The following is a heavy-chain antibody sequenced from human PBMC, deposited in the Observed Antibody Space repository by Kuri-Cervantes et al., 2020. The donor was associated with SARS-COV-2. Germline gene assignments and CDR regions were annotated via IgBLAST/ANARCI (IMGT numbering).Heavy chain of an antibody. CDR3: ARETSTYSSSIDY. D-gene: IGHD6-6*01. Sequence: SETLSLTCTVSGGSLSSSNFYWGWIRQPPGKGLEWIGSIYYSGITYYSPSLKSRVTISVDTSKNQFSLKLSSVTAADTAVYYCARETSTYSSSIDYWGQGTLVTVSS. CDR2: IYYSGIT. V-gene: IGHV4-39*07. CDR1: GGSLSSSNFY. J-gene: IGHJ4*02.